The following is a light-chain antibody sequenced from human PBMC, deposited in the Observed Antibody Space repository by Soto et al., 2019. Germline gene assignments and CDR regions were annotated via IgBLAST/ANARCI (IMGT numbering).Light chain of an antibody. J-gene: IGLJ2*01. CDR1: SSDVGGYNF. CDR3: TSYAGSNIPVV. CDR2: EVT. V-gene: IGLV2-8*01. Sequence: QYALTQPPSASGSTGQSVTISCTGTSSDVGGYNFVSWYQQHPGKAPKLMIYEVTKRPSGVPDRFSGSKSGNTASLTVSGLQAEDEADYYCTSYAGSNIPVVFGGGTQLTVL.